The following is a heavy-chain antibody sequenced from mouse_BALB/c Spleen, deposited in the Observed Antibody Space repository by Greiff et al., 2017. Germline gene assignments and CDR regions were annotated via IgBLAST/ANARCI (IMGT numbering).Heavy chain of an antibody. Sequence: EVQVVESGGGLVQPGGSRKLSCAASGFTFSSFGMHWVRQAPEKGLEWVAYISSGSSTIYYADTVKGRFTISRDNPKNTLFLQMTSLRSEDTAMYYCARYDYDSYYAMDYWGQGTSVTVSS. CDR2: ISSGSSTI. V-gene: IGHV5-17*02. J-gene: IGHJ4*01. D-gene: IGHD2-4*01. CDR3: ARYDYDSYYAMDY. CDR1: GFTFSSFG.